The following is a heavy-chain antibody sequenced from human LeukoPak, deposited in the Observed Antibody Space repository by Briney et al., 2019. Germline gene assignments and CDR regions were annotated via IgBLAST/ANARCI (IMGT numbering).Heavy chain of an antibody. CDR2: IYHSGST. V-gene: IGHV4-38-2*02. D-gene: IGHD4-23*01. Sequence: SETLSLTCTVSGYSISSGYYWGWIRPPPGKGLEWIGIIYHSGSTYYNPSLKSRVTISVDTSKNQFSLKLSSVTAADTAVYYCARNRGNVNAYDIWGQGTMVTVSS. J-gene: IGHJ3*02. CDR1: GYSISSGYY. CDR3: ARNRGNVNAYDI.